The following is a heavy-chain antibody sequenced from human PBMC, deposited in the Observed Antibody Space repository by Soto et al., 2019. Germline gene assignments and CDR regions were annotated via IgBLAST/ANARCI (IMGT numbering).Heavy chain of an antibody. Sequence: EVQLVESGGGLVKPGGSLRLSCAASGFTFSTYSLTWVRQAPGKGLEWVSSISSSGTYIFYADSVKGRFTISRDNAQNSLFLQMNSLRADDTAVHFCARDRARTTNAFDIWGQGTMVTVSS. D-gene: IGHD3-10*01. CDR3: ARDRARTTNAFDI. CDR1: GFTFSTYS. J-gene: IGHJ3*02. V-gene: IGHV3-21*01. CDR2: ISSSGTYI.